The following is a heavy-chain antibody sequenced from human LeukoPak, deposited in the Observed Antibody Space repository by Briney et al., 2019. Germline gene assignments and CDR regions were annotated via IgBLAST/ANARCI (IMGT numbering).Heavy chain of an antibody. J-gene: IGHJ5*02. CDR1: GDTFTRYF. D-gene: IGHD6-19*01. CDR2: INPGGGST. Sequence: ASVKVSCKASGDTFTRYFMHWVRQAPGQGLEWMGIINPGGGSTTYAQKFQGRVTMTRDTSTSTFYMELSSLRSEDTAVYYCARAPPTVDVLNPWGQGTLVTVSS. CDR3: ARAPPTVDVLNP. V-gene: IGHV1-46*01.